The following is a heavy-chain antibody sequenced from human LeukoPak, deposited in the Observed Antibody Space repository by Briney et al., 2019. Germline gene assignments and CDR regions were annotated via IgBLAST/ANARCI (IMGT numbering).Heavy chain of an antibody. J-gene: IGHJ5*02. CDR2: IVVGSGNT. D-gene: IGHD3-22*01. Sequence: SVNVSCTASGFTFTISAVQWVRHARGQRLEWIGWIVVGSGNTNYAQKFQERVTITRDMSTSTAYMELSSLRSEDTAVYYCAEEDSSGWPTWGQGTLVTVSS. CDR3: AEEDSSGWPT. V-gene: IGHV1-58*01. CDR1: GFTFTISA.